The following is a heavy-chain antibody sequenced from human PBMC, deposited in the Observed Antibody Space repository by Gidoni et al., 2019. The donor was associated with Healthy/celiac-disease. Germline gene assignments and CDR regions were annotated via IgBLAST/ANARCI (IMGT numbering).Heavy chain of an antibody. CDR2: ISYDGSNK. Sequence: QVQLVESGGGVVQPGRSLRLSCAASGFPFSSYAMHWVRQAPGKGLEWVAVISYDGSNKYYADSVKGRFTISRDNSKNTLYLQMNSLRAEDTAVYYCARGAYSSLRFYFDYWGQGTLVTISS. CDR1: GFPFSSYA. D-gene: IGHD6-13*01. CDR3: ARGAYSSLRFYFDY. V-gene: IGHV3-30-3*01. J-gene: IGHJ4*02.